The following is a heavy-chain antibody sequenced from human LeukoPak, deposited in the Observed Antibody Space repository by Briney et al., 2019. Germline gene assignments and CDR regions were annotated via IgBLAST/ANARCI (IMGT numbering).Heavy chain of an antibody. V-gene: IGHV1-69*05. CDR1: GGTFSTYA. D-gene: IGHD2-2*01. CDR3: ASVRYCSSTRCPRWNYYMDV. J-gene: IGHJ6*03. Sequence: GASVKVSCKASGGTFSTYAISGVRQAPGQGLEWMGRIIPIFGTANYAHKFQNRDTITTDESTSTAYMELSRLRSEDTAVYYCASVRYCSSTRCPRWNYYMDVWGKGTTVTVSS. CDR2: IIPIFGTA.